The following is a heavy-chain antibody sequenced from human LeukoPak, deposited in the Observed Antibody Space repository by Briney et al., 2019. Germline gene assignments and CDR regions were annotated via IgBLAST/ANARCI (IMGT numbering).Heavy chain of an antibody. CDR3: ARDPVSVTIFGVVTDYYFDY. Sequence: GASVKVSCKDSVGTFTSYALSWVRQAPGQGLVWMGRIIPILGIANYAQQFQGRVTITADKSTSTAYMELSSLRSEDTAVYYCARDPVSVTIFGVVTDYYFDYWGQGTLVTVSS. CDR1: VGTFTSYA. D-gene: IGHD3-3*01. V-gene: IGHV1-69*04. J-gene: IGHJ4*02. CDR2: IIPILGIA.